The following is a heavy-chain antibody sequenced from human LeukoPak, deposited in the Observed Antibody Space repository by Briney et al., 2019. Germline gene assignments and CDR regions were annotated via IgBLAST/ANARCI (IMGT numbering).Heavy chain of an antibody. Sequence: GGSLRLSCAASGFTVSSNYMSWVRQPAGKGLEWVSVLYSGGATFYADSAKGRFTISRDTSKNTLYLQMNDLRADDTAVYYCTKLKGWYGEGFFDYWGQGTLVTVSS. J-gene: IGHJ4*02. CDR3: TKLKGWYGEGFFDY. CDR2: LYSGGAT. V-gene: IGHV3-53*01. D-gene: IGHD6-19*01. CDR1: GFTVSSNY.